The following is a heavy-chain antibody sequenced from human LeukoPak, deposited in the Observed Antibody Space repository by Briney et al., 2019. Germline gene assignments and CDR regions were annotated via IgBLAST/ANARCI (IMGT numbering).Heavy chain of an antibody. CDR2: ISAYNGNT. CDR1: GYTFTSYG. CDR3: ARDKHVWGIAAAGKGNY. J-gene: IGHJ4*02. Sequence: ASVKVSCKASGYTFTSYGISWVRQAPGQGLDGMGWISAYNGNTNYAQNLQGRVTMTTDTFKSKAYMELRSVSSDDTAVYYCARDKHVWGIAAAGKGNYWGQGTLVTVSS. D-gene: IGHD6-13*01. V-gene: IGHV1-18*01.